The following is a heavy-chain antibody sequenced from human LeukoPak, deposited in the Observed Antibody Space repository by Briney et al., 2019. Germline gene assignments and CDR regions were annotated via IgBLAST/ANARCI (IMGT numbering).Heavy chain of an antibody. CDR3: ARDPRGSSSWNYYYYMDV. CDR1: GYTFTSYD. J-gene: IGHJ6*03. V-gene: IGHV1-2*02. CDR2: INPNSGGT. D-gene: IGHD6-13*01. Sequence: GASVKVSCKASGYTFTSYDINWVRQATGQGLEWMGWINPNSGGTNYAQKFQGRVTMTRDTSISTAYMELSRLRSDDTAVYYCARDPRGSSSWNYYYYMDVWGKGTTVTVSS.